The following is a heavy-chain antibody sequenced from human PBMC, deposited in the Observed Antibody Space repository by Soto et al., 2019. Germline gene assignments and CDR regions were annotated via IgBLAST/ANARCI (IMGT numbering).Heavy chain of an antibody. CDR1: GGSFSGYY. D-gene: IGHD2-21*02. J-gene: IGHJ5*02. V-gene: IGHV4-34*01. CDR2: INHSGST. Sequence: QVQLQQCGAGLLKPSETLSLTCAVYGGSFSGYYWSWIRQPPGKGLEWIGEINHSGSTNYNPSLKSRVTISVDTSKNQFSLKLSSVTAADTAVYYCARAVVTAIREAFRFDPWGQGTLVTVSS. CDR3: ARAVVTAIREAFRFDP.